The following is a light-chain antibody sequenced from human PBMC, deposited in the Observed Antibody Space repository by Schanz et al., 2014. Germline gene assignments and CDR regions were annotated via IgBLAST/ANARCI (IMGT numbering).Light chain of an antibody. J-gene: IGLJ2*01. CDR1: RSDIGSYNL. CDR2: EVN. V-gene: IGLV2-14*02. Sequence: QSALTQPASVSGSPGQSITISCTGTRSDIGSYNLVSWYQQHPGKVPKLIIYEVNKRPSGVPNRFSGSKSGNTASLTVSGLQADDEADFYCSSYAGNNAPVIFGGGTKLTVL. CDR3: SSYAGNNAPVI.